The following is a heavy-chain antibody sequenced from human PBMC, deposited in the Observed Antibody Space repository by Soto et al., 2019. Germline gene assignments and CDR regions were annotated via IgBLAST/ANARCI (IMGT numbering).Heavy chain of an antibody. CDR3: ARSRYLRSDGWFDP. Sequence: PSETLSLTCAVSGGSISSGGYSWSWIRQPPGKGLEWIGYIYHSGSTYYNPSLKSRVTISVDRSKNQFSLKLSSVTAADTAVYYCARSRYLRSDGWFDPWGQGTLVTVSS. D-gene: IGHD2-2*02. J-gene: IGHJ5*02. CDR2: IYHSGST. CDR1: GGSISSGGYS. V-gene: IGHV4-30-2*01.